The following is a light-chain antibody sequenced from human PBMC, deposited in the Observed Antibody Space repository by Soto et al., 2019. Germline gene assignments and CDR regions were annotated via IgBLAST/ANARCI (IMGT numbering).Light chain of an antibody. V-gene: IGKV3-15*01. CDR1: HNVRSS. Sequence: EIVMTQSPATLSVSPGERATLSCRASHNVRSSLAWYQQKAGQAPRLLIHGASTRATGIPGRFSGSGSGTEFTLIISSLQSEDFAVYYCQQRGDWPPITFGQGTRLEIK. CDR3: QQRGDWPPIT. CDR2: GAS. J-gene: IGKJ5*01.